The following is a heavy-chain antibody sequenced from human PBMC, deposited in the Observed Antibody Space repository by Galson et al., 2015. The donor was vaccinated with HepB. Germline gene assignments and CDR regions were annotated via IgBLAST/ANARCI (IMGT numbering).Heavy chain of an antibody. D-gene: IGHD5-18*01. J-gene: IGHJ6*02. CDR2: IYSGGST. V-gene: IGHV3-66*01. Sequence: SLRLSCAASGFTVSSNYMSWVRQAPGKGLEWVSVIYSGGSTYYADSVKGRFTISRDNSKNTLYLQMNSLRAEDTAVYYCASGTAMANRYYYYGMDVWGQGTTVTVSS. CDR3: ASGTAMANRYYYYGMDV. CDR1: GFTVSSNY.